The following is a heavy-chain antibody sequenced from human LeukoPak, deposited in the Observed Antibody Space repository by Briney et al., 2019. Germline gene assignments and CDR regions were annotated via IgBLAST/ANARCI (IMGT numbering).Heavy chain of an antibody. CDR3: ARDLEPTYSSGWPFGY. V-gene: IGHV3-21*01. Sequence: PGGSLRLSCVASGFTFSSYSMNWVRQAPGKGLEWVSSISSSSGYIYYADSMKGRFTISRDNAENSLYLQMNSLRAEDTAVYYCARDLEPTYSSGWPFGYWGQGTLVTVSS. CDR2: ISSSSGYI. D-gene: IGHD6-19*01. CDR1: GFTFSSYS. J-gene: IGHJ4*02.